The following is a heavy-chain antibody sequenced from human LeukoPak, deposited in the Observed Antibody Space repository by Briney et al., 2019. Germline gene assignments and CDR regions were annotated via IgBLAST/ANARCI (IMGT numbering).Heavy chain of an antibody. CDR2: IYYSGST. CDR3: ARESSGGFFDY. D-gene: IGHD2-15*01. J-gene: IGHJ4*02. V-gene: IGHV4-30-4*08. CDR1: GGSISSGDYY. Sequence: SETLSLTCTVSGGSISSGDYYWSWLRQPPGKGLEWIGYIYYSGSTYYNPSLKSRVTISVDTSKNQFSLKLSSVTPPDTAVHYCARESSGGFFDYWGQGSLVTVSS.